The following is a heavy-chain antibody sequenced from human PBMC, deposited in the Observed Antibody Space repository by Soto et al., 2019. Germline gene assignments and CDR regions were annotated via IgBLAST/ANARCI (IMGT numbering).Heavy chain of an antibody. CDR2: IYSGGST. J-gene: IGHJ4*02. Sequence: EVQLVESGGGLVQPGGSLRLSCAASGFTVSSNYMNWVRQAPGKGLEWVSVIYSGGSTYYADSVKGRCTIFRDNSKNTHDLPMNRRSAVGAAVDSCVFGGGACVYGGQGPKVT. CDR3: VFGGGACVY. CDR1: GFTVSSNY. D-gene: IGHD3-16*01. V-gene: IGHV3-66*01.